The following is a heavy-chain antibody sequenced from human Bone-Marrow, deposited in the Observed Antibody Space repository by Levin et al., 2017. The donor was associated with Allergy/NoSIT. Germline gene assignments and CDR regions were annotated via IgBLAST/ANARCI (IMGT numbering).Heavy chain of an antibody. CDR1: GFTFSTFA. Sequence: HAGGSLRLSCEGSGFTFSTFAMTWVRQAPGRGLEWVSSITGSGGSTYYADSVMGRFTISRDNSANTLFLLMNSLRAEDTALYFCAKDLDVLAGHPPFFDCWGPGTLVTVSS. V-gene: IGHV3-23*01. CDR2: ITGSGGST. CDR3: AKDLDVLAGHPPFFDC. J-gene: IGHJ4*02. D-gene: IGHD6-19*01.